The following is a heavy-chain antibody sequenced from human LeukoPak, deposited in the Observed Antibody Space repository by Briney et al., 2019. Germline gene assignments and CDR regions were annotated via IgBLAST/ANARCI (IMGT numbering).Heavy chain of an antibody. D-gene: IGHD5-18*01. Sequence: EASVKVSCKASGYTFTSYGISWVRQAPGQGLEWMGWISVYNGNTNYAQELQGRVTMTTDTSTSTAYMELRSLRSDDTAVYYCARGGGYSYGYYYLDYWGQGTLVTVSS. CDR2: ISVYNGNT. CDR1: GYTFTSYG. CDR3: ARGGGYSYGYYYLDY. V-gene: IGHV1-18*01. J-gene: IGHJ4*02.